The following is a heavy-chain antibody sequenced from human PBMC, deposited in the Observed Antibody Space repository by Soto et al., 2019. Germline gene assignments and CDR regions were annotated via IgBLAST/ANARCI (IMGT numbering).Heavy chain of an antibody. CDR2: ISSNGGNT. CDR1: GFTFSNYA. Sequence: GGSLRLSCSASGFTFSNYAMHWVRKAPGKGLEYVSAISSNGGNTYYADSVKGRFTISRDNSKNTLYLQMSSLRTEDTAVYYCVKAVFSGYYYVPFDYWGQGTLVTSPQ. J-gene: IGHJ4*02. D-gene: IGHD3-22*01. CDR3: VKAVFSGYYYVPFDY. V-gene: IGHV3-64D*06.